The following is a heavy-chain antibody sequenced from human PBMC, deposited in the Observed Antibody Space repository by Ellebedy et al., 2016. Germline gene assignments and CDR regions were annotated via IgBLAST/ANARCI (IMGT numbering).Heavy chain of an antibody. CDR3: ARDLVVVASNWFDP. Sequence: GGSLRLXXAASGFTFSSYWMNWVRQASGKGLEWVANIKQDGSEKYYVDSVKGRFTISRDNAKNSLYLQMNSLRAEDTAVYYCARDLVVVASNWFDPWGQGTLVTVSS. CDR2: IKQDGSEK. CDR1: GFTFSSYW. J-gene: IGHJ5*02. V-gene: IGHV3-7*03. D-gene: IGHD2-15*01.